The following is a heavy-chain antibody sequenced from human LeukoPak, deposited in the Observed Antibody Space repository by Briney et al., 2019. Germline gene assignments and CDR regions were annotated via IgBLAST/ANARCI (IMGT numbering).Heavy chain of an antibody. CDR2: IKQDGSEK. CDR3: ARDGHTLYYDVGSGYYPSFDY. CDR1: GFTFSSYW. J-gene: IGHJ4*02. Sequence: GGSLRLSCAASGFTFSSYWMSWVRQAPGKGLEWVANIKQDGSEKYYVDSVKGRFTISRDNAKNSLYLQMNSLRAEDTAVYYCARDGHTLYYDVGSGYYPSFDYWGQGTLVTVSS. V-gene: IGHV3-7*05. D-gene: IGHD3-3*01.